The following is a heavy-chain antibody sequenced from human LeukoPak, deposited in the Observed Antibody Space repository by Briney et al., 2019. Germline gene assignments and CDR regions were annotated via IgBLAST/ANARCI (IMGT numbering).Heavy chain of an antibody. CDR3: ARGPRITMVRGVIIPNWFDP. J-gene: IGHJ5*02. D-gene: IGHD3-10*01. CDR1: GGSFSGYY. V-gene: IGHV4-34*01. CDR2: INHSGST. Sequence: PSETLSLTCAVYGGSFSGYYWSWIRQPPGKGLEWIGEINHSGSTNYNPSLKSRVTISVGTSKNQFSLKLSSVTAADTAVYYCARGPRITMVRGVIIPNWFDPWGQGTLVTVSS.